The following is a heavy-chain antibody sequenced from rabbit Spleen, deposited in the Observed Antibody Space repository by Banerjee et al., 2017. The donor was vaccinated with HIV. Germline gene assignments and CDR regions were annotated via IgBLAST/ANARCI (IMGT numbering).Heavy chain of an antibody. CDR2: IGNTGGT. CDR3: ARDAGTSFSTYGMDL. J-gene: IGHJ3*01. D-gene: IGHD8-1*01. V-gene: IGHV1S45*01. Sequence: QEQLVESGGGLVQPEGSLTLTCTASGFDFNRYGIDWVRQAPGKGPEWIGYIGNTGGTDYASWAKGRFTVSKTSSTTVTLQMTSLTAADTATYFCARDAGTSFSTYGMDLWGQGTLVTVS. CDR1: GFDFNRYG.